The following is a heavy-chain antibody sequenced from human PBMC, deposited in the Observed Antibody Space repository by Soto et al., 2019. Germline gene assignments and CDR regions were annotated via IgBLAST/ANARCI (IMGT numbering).Heavy chain of an antibody. CDR2: IYYSGST. Sequence: TLSLTCTVSGGSISSYYWSWIRQPPGKGLEWIGYIYYSGSTNYNPSLKSRVTISVDTSKNQFSLKLSSVTAADTAVYYCASTRMIVALFDYWGQGSLVTVSS. V-gene: IGHV4-59*08. D-gene: IGHD3-22*01. CDR3: ASTRMIVALFDY. CDR1: GGSISSYY. J-gene: IGHJ4*02.